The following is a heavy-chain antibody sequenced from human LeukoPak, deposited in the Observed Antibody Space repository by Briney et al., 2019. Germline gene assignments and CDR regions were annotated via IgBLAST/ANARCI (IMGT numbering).Heavy chain of an antibody. CDR3: ARGLHSRSSGRRFDVFEI. CDR1: GGSITSYY. Sequence: PSETLSLTCTVSGGSITSYYWSWIRQPPGKRLEWIGYVYYSGSTNYNPSLKSRVTISADTSKNQFSLKLSSVTAADTAVYYCARGLHSRSSGRRFDVFEIWGQGTMVTVSS. V-gene: IGHV4-59*01. CDR2: VYYSGST. J-gene: IGHJ3*02. D-gene: IGHD6-6*01.